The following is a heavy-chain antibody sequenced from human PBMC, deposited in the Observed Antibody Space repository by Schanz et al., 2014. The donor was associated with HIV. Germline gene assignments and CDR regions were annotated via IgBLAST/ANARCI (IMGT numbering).Heavy chain of an antibody. D-gene: IGHD3-10*01. CDR2: IWFDGSNK. Sequence: VQLVESGGGLVKPGRSLRLSCAASGFTFSTYVMHWVRQAPGKGLEWVAIIWFDGSNKYYADSVRGRFTISRDNSKNTLYLQMNSLRAEDTAVYYCVRGLLFQGFFDSWGQGALVTVSS. J-gene: IGHJ4*02. CDR1: GFTFSTYV. V-gene: IGHV3-33*01. CDR3: VRGLLFQGFFDS.